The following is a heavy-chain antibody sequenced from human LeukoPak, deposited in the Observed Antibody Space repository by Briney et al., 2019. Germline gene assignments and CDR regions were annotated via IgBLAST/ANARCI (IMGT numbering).Heavy chain of an antibody. Sequence: SQTLSLTCAISGDSVSSNSAAWNWIRQSPSRGLEWLGRTYYRSKWYNDYAVSVKSRITINPDTSKNQFSLKLSSVTAADTAVYYCARSIAVAGTFPWRRPHNWFDPWGQGTLVTVSS. CDR1: GDSVSSNSAA. CDR3: ARSIAVAGTFPWRRPHNWFDP. CDR2: TYYRSKWYN. D-gene: IGHD6-19*01. J-gene: IGHJ5*02. V-gene: IGHV6-1*01.